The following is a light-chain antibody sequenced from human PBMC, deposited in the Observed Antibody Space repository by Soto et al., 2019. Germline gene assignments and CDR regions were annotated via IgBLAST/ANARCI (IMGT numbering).Light chain of an antibody. CDR3: SSYADIYTYV. Sequence: QSVLTQPASVSGSPGQAITISCSGTSSDVGAFNYVSWYQQHPGKAPNLMIYDVSNRPSGVSNRFSGSKSGNTASLTISGLQSEDEADYYCSSYADIYTYVFGTGTKVTVL. CDR1: SSDVGAFNY. V-gene: IGLV2-14*03. J-gene: IGLJ1*01. CDR2: DVS.